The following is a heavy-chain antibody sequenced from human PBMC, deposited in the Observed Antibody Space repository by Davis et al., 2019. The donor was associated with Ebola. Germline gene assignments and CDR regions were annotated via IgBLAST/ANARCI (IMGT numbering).Heavy chain of an antibody. CDR3: AKDRVTGDAEYFLH. D-gene: IGHD2-21*02. CDR2: ISGSGDST. Sequence: PGGSLRLSCAASGFTFSRYAMSWVRQAPGKGLEWVSHISGSGDSTYYADSVRGRFTISRDNSKNTLYLQMNSLRAEDTAVYYCAKDRVTGDAEYFLHWGQGTLVTVSS. CDR1: GFTFSRYA. J-gene: IGHJ1*01. V-gene: IGHV3-23*01.